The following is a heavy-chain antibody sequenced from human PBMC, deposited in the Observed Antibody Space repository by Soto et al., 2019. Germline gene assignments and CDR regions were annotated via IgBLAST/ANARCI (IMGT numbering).Heavy chain of an antibody. CDR2: ISGSGGST. D-gene: IGHD3-16*01. CDR1: GFTFSSYA. V-gene: IGHV3-23*01. Sequence: PGGSLRLSCAASGFTFSSYAMSWVRQAPGKGLEWVSAISGSGGSTYYADSVKGRFTISRDDSKNTVYLQMNSLRAEDTAIYYCAKDRYGRTYVSFDYWGQGVLVTSPQ. J-gene: IGHJ4*02. CDR3: AKDRYGRTYVSFDY.